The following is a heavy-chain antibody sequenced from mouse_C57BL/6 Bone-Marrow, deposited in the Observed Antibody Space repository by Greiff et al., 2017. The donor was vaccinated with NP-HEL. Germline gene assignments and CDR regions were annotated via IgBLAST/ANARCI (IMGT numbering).Heavy chain of an antibody. V-gene: IGHV1-75*01. CDR1: GSTFTDYY. CDR3: ARGDSYYAMDY. Sequence: QVQLQQSGPELVKPGASVKLSCKASGSTFTDYYIHWVQQSPGQGLEWIGWIFPGSGRTYYNEKLKGKSTLTVDKSSSTAYMLLSSLTSEDSSVCICARGDSYYAMDYWGQGTSVTVSS. J-gene: IGHJ4*01. CDR2: IFPGSGRT.